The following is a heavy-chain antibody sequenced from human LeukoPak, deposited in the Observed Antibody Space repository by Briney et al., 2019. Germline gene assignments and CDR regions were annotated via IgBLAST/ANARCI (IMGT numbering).Heavy chain of an antibody. Sequence: GGSLRLSCAASGFTFNTLAMSWVRQAPGKGLEWVSAINARGFITYYADSVKGRFTISRDNSKNTLFLQMNSLSVEDTAVYYCAKDGKIAAAGSRGRRYFDYWGQGTLVTVSS. V-gene: IGHV3-23*01. CDR1: GFTFNTLA. CDR2: INARGFIT. CDR3: AKDGKIAAAGSRGRRYFDY. D-gene: IGHD6-13*01. J-gene: IGHJ4*02.